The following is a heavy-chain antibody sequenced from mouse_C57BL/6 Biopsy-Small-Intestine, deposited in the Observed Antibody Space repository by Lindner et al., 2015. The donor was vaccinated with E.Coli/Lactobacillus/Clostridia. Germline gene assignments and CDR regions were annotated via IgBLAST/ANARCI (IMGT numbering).Heavy chain of an antibody. Sequence: SVKVSCKASGYTFISYGISWVRQAPGQGLEWMGWISTYNGKTKFAQKVQGRVTLTTDTSTSTAYMELRSLRSDDTAVYYCARAQGSSFEGFDPWGQGTLVTVSS. CDR3: ARAQGSSFEGFDP. D-gene: IGHD3-2*02. J-gene: IGHJ4*01. CDR2: ISTYNGKT. CDR1: GYTFISYG. V-gene: IGHV1-7*01.